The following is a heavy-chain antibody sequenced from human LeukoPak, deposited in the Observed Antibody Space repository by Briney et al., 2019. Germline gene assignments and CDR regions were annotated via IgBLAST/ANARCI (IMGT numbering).Heavy chain of an antibody. J-gene: IGHJ4*02. CDR3: ARDWE. V-gene: IGHV4-39*07. CDR2: TRYGAST. CDR1: GGSISGSPYW. Sequence: PSETLSLTCTVSGGSISGSPYWWGWIRQPPGKGLEWIGSTRYGASTYYNPSLKSRVTISLDTSKNQFSVKLTSVTAADTAVYYCARDWEWGQGTLVTVSS. D-gene: IGHD1-26*01.